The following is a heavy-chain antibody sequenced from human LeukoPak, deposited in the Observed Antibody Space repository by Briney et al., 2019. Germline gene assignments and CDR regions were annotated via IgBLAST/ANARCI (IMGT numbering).Heavy chain of an antibody. Sequence: GASVKVSCKASGYTFTGYYMHWVRQAPGQGLEWMGWINPNSGGTNYAQKFQGRVTMTRDTSISTAYMELSRLRSDDTAVYYCARTQISSSWYFSSYYYGMDVWGQGTTVTVSS. J-gene: IGHJ6*02. D-gene: IGHD6-13*01. CDR1: GYTFTGYY. V-gene: IGHV1-2*02. CDR2: INPNSGGT. CDR3: ARTQISSSWYFSSYYYGMDV.